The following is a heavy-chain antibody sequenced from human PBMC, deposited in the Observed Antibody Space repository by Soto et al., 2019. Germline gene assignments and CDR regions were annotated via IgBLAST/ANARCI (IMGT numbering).Heavy chain of an antibody. Sequence: ASVKVSCKASGYTFTSYGISWVRQAPGQGLEWMGWISAYNGNTNYAQKLQGRVTMTTDTSTSTAYMELSSLRSEDTAVYYCARVAGYSHRAEEFQHWGQGTLVT. D-gene: IGHD2-15*01. CDR1: GYTFTSYG. CDR2: ISAYNGNT. CDR3: ARVAGYSHRAEEFQH. V-gene: IGHV1-18*01. J-gene: IGHJ1*01.